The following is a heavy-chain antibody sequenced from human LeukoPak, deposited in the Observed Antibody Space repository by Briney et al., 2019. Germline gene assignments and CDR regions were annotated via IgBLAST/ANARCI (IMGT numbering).Heavy chain of an antibody. J-gene: IGHJ5*02. CDR3: ARKMGGWFDP. D-gene: IGHD2-8*01. V-gene: IGHV4-59*01. Sequence: SETLSLTCTVSGGSISSYYWSWIRQPPGKGLEWIGYIYYSGSTNYNPSLKSRVTISVDTSKNQFFLKLSSVTAADTAVYYCARKMGGWFDPWGQGTLVTVSS. CDR1: GGSISSYY. CDR2: IYYSGST.